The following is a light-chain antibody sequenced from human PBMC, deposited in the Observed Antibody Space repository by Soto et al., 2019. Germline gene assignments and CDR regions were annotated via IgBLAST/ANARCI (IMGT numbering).Light chain of an antibody. CDR2: GNN. J-gene: IGLJ1*01. CDR3: AAWDDSLNAYV. Sequence: QPVLTQPPSASGTPGQRVTISCSGSSSNIGSNTVNWYQQLPGTAPKLLIYGNNQRPSGVPDRFSGSKSGTSASLAISGLQSEDEADYYCAAWDDSLNAYVFGTGTKVTVL. V-gene: IGLV1-44*01. CDR1: SSNIGSNT.